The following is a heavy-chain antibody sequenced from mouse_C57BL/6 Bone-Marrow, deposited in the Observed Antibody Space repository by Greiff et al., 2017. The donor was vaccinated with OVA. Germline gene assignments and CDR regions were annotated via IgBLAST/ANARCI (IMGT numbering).Heavy chain of an antibody. V-gene: IGHV1-69*01. Sequence: QVQLQQSGAELVMPGASVKLSCKASGYTFTSYWMHWVKQRPGQGLEWIGEIDPADSYTNYNQKFKGKSTLTVDKSSSTAYVQLSSLTSEDSAVYYCARRYYGNSPRLAYWGQGTLVTVSA. CDR1: GYTFTSYW. D-gene: IGHD1-1*01. CDR3: ARRYYGNSPRLAY. CDR2: IDPADSYT. J-gene: IGHJ3*01.